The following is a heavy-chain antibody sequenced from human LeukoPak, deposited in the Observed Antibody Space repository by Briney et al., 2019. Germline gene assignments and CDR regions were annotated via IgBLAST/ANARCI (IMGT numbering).Heavy chain of an antibody. CDR1: GFTFSSYA. D-gene: IGHD3-10*01. CDR2: ISGSGGST. CDR3: ANLDFYGSGPYDAFDI. V-gene: IGHV3-23*01. J-gene: IGHJ3*02. Sequence: PGGSLRLSCAASGFTFSSYAMSWVRQAPGKGLEWVSAISGSGGSTYYADSVKGRFTISRDNSKNTLYLQMNSLRAEDTAVYYCANLDFYGSGPYDAFDIWGQGTMVTVSS.